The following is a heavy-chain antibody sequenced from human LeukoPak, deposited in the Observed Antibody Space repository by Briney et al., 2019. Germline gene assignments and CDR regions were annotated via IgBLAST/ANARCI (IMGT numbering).Heavy chain of an antibody. J-gene: IGHJ4*02. V-gene: IGHV3-30*18. CDR3: AKDPVGRRWFLDQ. Sequence: GGSLRLSCVGSGFTFSSFGLYWVCQAPGKGLERVAVISNDGSYKFYADSVKGRITISRDNSKNTLYLEMNSLRGEDTAVYYCAKDPVGRRWFLDQWGQGTLVTVSS. CDR1: GFTFSSFG. D-gene: IGHD4-23*01. CDR2: ISNDGSYK.